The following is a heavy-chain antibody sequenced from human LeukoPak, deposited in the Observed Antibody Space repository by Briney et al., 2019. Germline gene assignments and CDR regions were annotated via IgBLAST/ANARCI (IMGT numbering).Heavy chain of an antibody. CDR2: LYYMRGA. CDR1: GGSISGYY. V-gene: IGHV4-59*08. CDR3: ARYTSDGDSYYYYGMDV. J-gene: IGHJ6*02. Sequence: SETLSLTCTVSGGSISGYYWNWSRQPPGKGVEWIGNLYYMRGAWYKSSLKSRVTTSVDTSRNEFSLKLSSVTAADTAVYYCARYTSDGDSYYYYGMDVWGQGTTVTVSS. D-gene: IGHD4-17*01.